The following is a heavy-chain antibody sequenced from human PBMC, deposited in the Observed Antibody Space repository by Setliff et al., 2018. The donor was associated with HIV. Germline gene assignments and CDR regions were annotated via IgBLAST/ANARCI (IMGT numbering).Heavy chain of an antibody. V-gene: IGHV1-3*01. J-gene: IGHJ4*02. CDR2: INAGNGDT. D-gene: IGHD2-21*02. Sequence: ASVKVSCKASGYTFKNYVIHWVRLAPGQRPEWVGWINAGNGDTQYSQKLQGRVTVTRDTSASTVYMELRRLTSEDMAVYFCARNGCSGDSYFCDLDSWGQGTPVTVSS. CDR3: ARNGCSGDSYFCDLDS. CDR1: GYTFKNYV.